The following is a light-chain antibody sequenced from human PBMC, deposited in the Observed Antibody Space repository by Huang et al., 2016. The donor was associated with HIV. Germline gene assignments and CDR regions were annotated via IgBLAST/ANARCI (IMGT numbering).Light chain of an antibody. CDR3: QQSYSNTFT. V-gene: IGKV1-39*01. CDR2: AAS. J-gene: IGKJ3*01. CDR1: QSISSY. Sequence: DIQMTQSPSSLSASVGDRVIITCRASQSISSYLNWYQQQPGKAPNLLIYAASSLQSGVPSRFSGSGSGTDFTLTIRSLQPEDFATYYCQQSYSNTFTFGAGTKVDVK.